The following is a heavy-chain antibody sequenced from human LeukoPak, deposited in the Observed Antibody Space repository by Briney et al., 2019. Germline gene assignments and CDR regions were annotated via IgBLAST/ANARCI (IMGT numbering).Heavy chain of an antibody. CDR2: IGWNSGSI. J-gene: IGHJ4*02. V-gene: IGHV3-9*03. CDR3: AKGDSSSWYQRYYFDY. D-gene: IGHD6-13*01. Sequence: GGSLRLSCAASGFTFDDYAMHWVRQAPGKGLEWVSGIGWNSGSIGYADSVKGRFTISRDNAKNSLYLQMNSLRAEDMALYYCAKGDSSSWYQRYYFDYWGQGTLVTVSS. CDR1: GFTFDDYA.